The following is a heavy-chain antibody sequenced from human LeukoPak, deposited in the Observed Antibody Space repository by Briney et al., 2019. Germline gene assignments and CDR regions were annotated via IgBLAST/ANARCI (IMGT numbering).Heavy chain of an antibody. CDR2: IYYSGST. Sequence: PSETLSLTCTVSCGSISSSSYYWGWIRQPPGKGLEWIGSIYYSGSTYYNPSLKSRVTISVDTSKNQFSLKLSSVTAADTAVYYCARRVDYYGSGSQNWFDPWGQGTLVTASS. J-gene: IGHJ5*02. CDR1: CGSISSSSYY. CDR3: ARRVDYYGSGSQNWFDP. D-gene: IGHD3-10*01. V-gene: IGHV4-39*01.